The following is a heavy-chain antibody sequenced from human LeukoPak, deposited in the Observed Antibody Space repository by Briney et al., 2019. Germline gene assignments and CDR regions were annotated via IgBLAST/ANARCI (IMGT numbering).Heavy chain of an antibody. CDR1: GFTFSSYS. CDR3: ARAGGSGSYYAH. Sequence: GGSLRLSCAASGFTFSSYSMNWVRQAPGKGLEWVSSISSSSSYIYYADSVKGRFTISRDNAKNSLYLQMNSLRAEDTAVYYCARAGGSGSYYAHWGQGTLVTVSS. D-gene: IGHD3-10*01. CDR2: ISSSSSYI. J-gene: IGHJ4*02. V-gene: IGHV3-21*01.